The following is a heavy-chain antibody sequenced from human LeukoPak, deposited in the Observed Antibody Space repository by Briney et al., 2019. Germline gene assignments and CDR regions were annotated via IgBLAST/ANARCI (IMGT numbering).Heavy chain of an antibody. V-gene: IGHV1-8*01. D-gene: IGHD4-17*01. J-gene: IGHJ4*02. Sequence: GASVKVSCKAPGYTFTSHDINWVRQATGQGLEWMGWMNPNSGNTGYAQKFQGRVTMTRNTSISTAYMELSSLRSEDTAVYYCARGCLTVTTFNYWGQGTLVTVSS. CDR2: MNPNSGNT. CDR3: ARGCLTVTTFNY. CDR1: GYTFTSHD.